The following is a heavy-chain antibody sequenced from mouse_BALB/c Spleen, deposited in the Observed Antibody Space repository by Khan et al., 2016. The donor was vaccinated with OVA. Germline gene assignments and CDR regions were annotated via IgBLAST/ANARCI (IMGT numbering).Heavy chain of an antibody. D-gene: IGHD2-3*01. Sequence: EVELVESGGDLVKPGRSLKLSCAASGFTFSSYGMSWVRQTPDKKLEWVAAISSGGTYTYSPDSLKARFTISRDNAKNTLTLQMSSLKSEDTAIYYCASPPGYYGGSAMDFWGQGTSVTVSS. CDR2: ISSGGTYT. CDR1: GFTFSSYG. V-gene: IGHV5-6*01. CDR3: ASPPGYYGGSAMDF. J-gene: IGHJ4*01.